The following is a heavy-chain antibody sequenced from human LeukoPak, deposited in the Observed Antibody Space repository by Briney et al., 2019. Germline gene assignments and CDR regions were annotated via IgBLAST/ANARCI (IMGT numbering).Heavy chain of an antibody. CDR3: AGDQQMGDGVPIDY. CDR1: GYTFTGYY. CDR2: INPNSGGT. D-gene: IGHD6-13*01. V-gene: IGHV1-2*02. Sequence: GASVKVSCKASGYTFTGYYMHWVRQAPGQGLEWMGWINPNSGGTNYAQKFQGRVTMTRDTSISTAYMELSRLRSEDTAVYYGAGDQQMGDGVPIDYWGQGTLVTVSS. J-gene: IGHJ4*02.